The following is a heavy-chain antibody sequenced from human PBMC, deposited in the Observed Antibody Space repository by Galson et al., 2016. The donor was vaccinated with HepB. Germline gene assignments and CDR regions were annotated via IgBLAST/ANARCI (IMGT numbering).Heavy chain of an antibody. Sequence: SVKVSCKASGYLFTDYYIHWVRQAPGQGFEWMGWISPNSGDTNYAQKFRGRVTLTRDTSITTSFLELDSLRSDDTATFYCARINAAALDALDVWGQGTTVTVSS. D-gene: IGHD6-25*01. V-gene: IGHV1-2*02. J-gene: IGHJ3*01. CDR3: ARINAAALDALDV. CDR2: ISPNSGDT. CDR1: GYLFTDYY.